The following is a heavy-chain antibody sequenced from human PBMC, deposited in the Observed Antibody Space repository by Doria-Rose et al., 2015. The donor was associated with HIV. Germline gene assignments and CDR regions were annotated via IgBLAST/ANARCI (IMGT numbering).Heavy chain of an antibody. D-gene: IGHD6-13*01. CDR1: GVSLSSPGMG. CDR3: ARIKSSRWYHKYYFDF. Sequence: QESGPALVKPTETLTLTCTVSGVSLSSPGMGVSWIRQPPGKALEWLANIFSDDERYYKTSLKSRLTTSRGTSKSQVVLTMTDMDPVDTATYYCARIKSSRWYHKYYFDFWGQGTLVIVSA. CDR2: IFSDDER. V-gene: IGHV2-26*01. J-gene: IGHJ4*02.